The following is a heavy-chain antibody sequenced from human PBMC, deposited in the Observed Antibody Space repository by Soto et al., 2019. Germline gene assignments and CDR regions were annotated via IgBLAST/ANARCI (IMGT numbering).Heavy chain of an antibody. J-gene: IGHJ4*02. D-gene: IGHD3-10*01. CDR2: ISYDGSNK. V-gene: IGHV3-30*14. Sequence: GGSLRLSCAASGFTFSSYAMHWVRQAPGKGLEWVAVISYDGSNKYYADSVRGRFTISRDNSKNTLSLQMNSLRAEDTAVYYCARGLPSMAYYGEYYFDSWGQGTTVTVSS. CDR3: ARGLPSMAYYGEYYFDS. CDR1: GFTFSSYA.